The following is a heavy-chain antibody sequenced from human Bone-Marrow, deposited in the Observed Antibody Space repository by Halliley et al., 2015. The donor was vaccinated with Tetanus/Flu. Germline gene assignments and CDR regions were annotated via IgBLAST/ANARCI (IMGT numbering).Heavy chain of an antibody. J-gene: IGHJ4*02. CDR3: AKDIGSGWHDTPSWFDY. D-gene: IGHD6-19*01. Sequence: SYYGSNKSSADSVKGRFTISRDNSKNTLYLQMNSLRAEDTAVYFCAKDIGSGWHDTPSWFDYWGQGSLVPGSS. V-gene: IGHV3-30*01. CDR2: SYYGSNK.